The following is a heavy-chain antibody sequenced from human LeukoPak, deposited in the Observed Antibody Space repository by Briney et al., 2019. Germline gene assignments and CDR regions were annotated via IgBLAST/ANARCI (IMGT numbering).Heavy chain of an antibody. Sequence: GGSLRLSCAASGFSFSGYEMNWVRRAPGKGLEWVAVISYDGSNKYYADSVKGRFTISRDNSKNTLYLQMNSLRAEDTAVYYCAKGGITMVRGVQSLDYWGQGTLVTVSS. J-gene: IGHJ4*02. V-gene: IGHV3-30*18. D-gene: IGHD3-10*01. CDR3: AKGGITMVRGVQSLDY. CDR1: GFSFSGYE. CDR2: ISYDGSNK.